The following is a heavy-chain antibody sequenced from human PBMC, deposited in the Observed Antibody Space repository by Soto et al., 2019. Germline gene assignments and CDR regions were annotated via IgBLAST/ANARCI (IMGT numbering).Heavy chain of an antibody. D-gene: IGHD2-2*01. CDR1: GFTFSSYE. CDR2: ISSSGSTI. V-gene: IGHV3-48*03. Sequence: EVQLVESGGDLVQPGGSLRLSCAASGFTFSSYEMNWVRQAPGKGLEWVSYISSSGSTIYYADSVKGRFTMSRDNAKNSLYLQMNSLRAEDTAVYYCARARYCTSTSCYYYFDYLGQGTLVTVSS. CDR3: ARARYCTSTSCYYYFDY. J-gene: IGHJ4*02.